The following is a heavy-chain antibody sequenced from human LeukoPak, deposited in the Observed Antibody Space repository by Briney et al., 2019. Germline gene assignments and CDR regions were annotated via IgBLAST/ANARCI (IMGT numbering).Heavy chain of an antibody. CDR1: GYTFTVYY. V-gene: IGHV1-2*02. CDR3: AGGVYDFCSGYYN. Sequence: ASVKVSCKASGYTFTVYYMHWVRQAPGQGPEWMGWINPNSGGTNYAQKFQGRVTMTMDTSISTDYMELSRLRSDDPAVYYCAGGVYDFCSGYYNWGQGTLVTVSS. D-gene: IGHD3-3*01. CDR2: INPNSGGT. J-gene: IGHJ4*02.